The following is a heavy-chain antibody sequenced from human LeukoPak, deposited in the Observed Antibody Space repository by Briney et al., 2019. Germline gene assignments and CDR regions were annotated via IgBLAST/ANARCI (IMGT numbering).Heavy chain of an antibody. CDR2: IYYSGST. J-gene: IGHJ4*02. D-gene: IGHD4-17*01. V-gene: IGHV4-59*12. Sequence: SETLSLTCTVSGGSISSYYWSWIRQPPGQGLEWIGYIYYSGSTYYNPSLKSRVTISVDTSKNQFSLKLSSVTAADTAVYYCARDLGDYDGYFDYWGQGTLVTVSS. CDR3: ARDLGDYDGYFDY. CDR1: GGSISSYY.